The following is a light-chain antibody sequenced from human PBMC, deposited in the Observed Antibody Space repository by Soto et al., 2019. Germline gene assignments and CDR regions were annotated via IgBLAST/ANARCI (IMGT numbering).Light chain of an antibody. CDR1: QSISSW. Sequence: DIPMTQSPSTLSASVGDRVTITCRASQSISSWLAWYQQKPGKAPKLLIYKASSLESGVPSRFSGSGSGTEFTLTISSLQPDDFATYYCQQYNSYPGFGQGTKVEIK. V-gene: IGKV1-5*03. CDR2: KAS. CDR3: QQYNSYPG. J-gene: IGKJ1*01.